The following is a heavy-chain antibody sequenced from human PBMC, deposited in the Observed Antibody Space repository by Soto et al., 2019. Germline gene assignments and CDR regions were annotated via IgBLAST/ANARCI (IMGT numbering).Heavy chain of an antibody. J-gene: IGHJ4*02. CDR2: INDSGGT. D-gene: IGHD6-13*01. V-gene: IGHV4-34*01. CDR1: GGSFSGYY. CDR3: ARGRKGFSSSCYVD. Sequence: TSETLSLTCGVYGGSFSGYYWTWIRQPPGKGLEWIGEINDSGGTDYNPSLKSRVTISLDTSKNQLSLKLSSVTAADTAVYYCARGRKGFSSSCYVDWGQGTLVTVSS.